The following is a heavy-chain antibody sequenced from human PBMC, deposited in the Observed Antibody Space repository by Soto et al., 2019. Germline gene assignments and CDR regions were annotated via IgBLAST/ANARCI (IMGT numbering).Heavy chain of an antibody. V-gene: IGHV3-23*01. CDR1: GFAFSSYA. J-gene: IGHJ6*02. Sequence: GGSLRLSCAASGFAFSSYAMSWVRQAPGKGLEWVSAISGSGGSTYYADSVKGRFTISRDNSKNTLYLQMNSPRAEDTAVYYCAKERPEITTYYYYGMDVWGQGTTVTVSS. D-gene: IGHD3-22*01. CDR3: AKERPEITTYYYYGMDV. CDR2: ISGSGGST.